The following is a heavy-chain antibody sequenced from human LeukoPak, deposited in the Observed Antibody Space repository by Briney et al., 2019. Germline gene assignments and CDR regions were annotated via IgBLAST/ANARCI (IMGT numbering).Heavy chain of an antibody. CDR1: GGSFSGYY. J-gene: IGHJ5*02. CDR2: INHSGST. Sequence: SGTLSLTCAVYGGSFSGYYWSWIRQPPGKGLEWIGEINHSGSTNYNPSLKSRVTISVDTSKNQFSLKLSSVTAADTAVYYCARGGDVVVVAANNWFDPWGQGTLVTVSS. D-gene: IGHD2-15*01. CDR3: ARGGDVVVVAANNWFDP. V-gene: IGHV4-34*01.